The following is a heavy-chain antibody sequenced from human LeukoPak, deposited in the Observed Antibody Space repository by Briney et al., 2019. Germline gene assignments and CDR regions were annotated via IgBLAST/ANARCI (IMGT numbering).Heavy chain of an antibody. D-gene: IGHD2-15*01. CDR2: INPNSGGA. CDR1: GYTFTGYY. Sequence: ASVKVSCKASGYTFTGYYMHWVRQAPGQGLEWMGWINPNSGGANYAQKLQGRVTMTTDTSTSTAYMELRSLRSDDTAVYYCARVITPPNWNDPWGQGTLVTVSS. V-gene: IGHV1-2*02. J-gene: IGHJ5*02. CDR3: ARVITPPNWNDP.